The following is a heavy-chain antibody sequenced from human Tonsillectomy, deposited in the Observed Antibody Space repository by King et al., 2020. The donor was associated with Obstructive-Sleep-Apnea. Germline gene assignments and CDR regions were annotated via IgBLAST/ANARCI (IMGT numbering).Heavy chain of an antibody. V-gene: IGHV4-59*08. J-gene: IGHJ4*02. Sequence: VQLQESGPGLVKPSETLSLTCTVSGGSISTYYWSWIRQPPGKGLEWIGYIDYSGSSKYNPSLNSRVTISGDTSKNQFSVKLSSVTAAHTAVYYCARHRTGYQYPYYFDYWGQGTLVTVSS. D-gene: IGHD2-8*02. CDR3: ARHRTGYQYPYYFDY. CDR2: IDYSGSS. CDR1: GGSISTYY.